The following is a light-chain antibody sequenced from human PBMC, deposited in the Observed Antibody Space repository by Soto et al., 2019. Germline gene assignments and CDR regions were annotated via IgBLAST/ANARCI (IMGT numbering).Light chain of an antibody. Sequence: QSVLTQPASVSGSPGQSITVSCTGTSSDVGGYNYVSWYQQHPGKAPKLMIYDVSNRPLGVSNRFSGSKSGNTASLTISGLQAEDEADYYCSSYTSSSTLYVFGTGTKSPS. CDR3: SSYTSSSTLYV. J-gene: IGLJ1*01. CDR2: DVS. CDR1: SSDVGGYNY. V-gene: IGLV2-14*01.